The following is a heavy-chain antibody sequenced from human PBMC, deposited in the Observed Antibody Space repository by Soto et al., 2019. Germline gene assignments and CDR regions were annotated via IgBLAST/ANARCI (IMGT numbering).Heavy chain of an antibody. CDR2: INHSGST. V-gene: IGHV4-34*01. Sequence: QVQLQQWGAGLLKPSETLSLTCAVYGGSFSGYYWSWIRQPPGKGLEWIGEINHSGSTNYNPSLKSRVTISVDTSKNQFSLKLSSVTAADTAVYYCARAGRALEWLPRKRAWFDPWGQGTLVTVSS. J-gene: IGHJ5*02. CDR3: ARAGRALEWLPRKRAWFDP. D-gene: IGHD3-3*01. CDR1: GGSFSGYY.